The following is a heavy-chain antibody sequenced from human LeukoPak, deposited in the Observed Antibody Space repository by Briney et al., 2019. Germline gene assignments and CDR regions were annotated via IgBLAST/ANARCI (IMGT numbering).Heavy chain of an antibody. D-gene: IGHD3-3*01. CDR1: GYTFTSYY. V-gene: IGHV1-46*01. CDR3: ARDRDGVLRFLEWTPPGDY. CDR2: INPSGGST. J-gene: IGHJ4*02. Sequence: GASVKVSCEASGYTFTSYYMHWVRQAPGQGLEWMGIINPSGGSTSYAQKFQGRVTMTRDTSTSTVYMERSSLRSEDTAVYYCARDRDGVLRFLEWTPPGDYWGQGTLVTVSS.